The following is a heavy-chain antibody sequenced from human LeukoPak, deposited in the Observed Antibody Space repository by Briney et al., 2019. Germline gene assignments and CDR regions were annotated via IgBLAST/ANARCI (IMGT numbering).Heavy chain of an antibody. Sequence: PGGSLRLSCAASGFTFSSYAMSWVRQAPGKGLEWVSVIYSGGSTYYADSVKGRFTISRDNSKNTLYLQMNSLRAEDTAVYYCAPPRGYSYGSQYFDYWGQGTLVTVSS. J-gene: IGHJ4*02. V-gene: IGHV3-66*02. CDR2: IYSGGST. D-gene: IGHD5-18*01. CDR3: APPRGYSYGSQYFDY. CDR1: GFTFSSYA.